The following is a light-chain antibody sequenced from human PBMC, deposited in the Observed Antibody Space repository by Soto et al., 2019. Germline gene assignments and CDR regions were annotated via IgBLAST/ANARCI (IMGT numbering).Light chain of an antibody. J-gene: IGKJ3*01. CDR3: QQLNSYLL. CDR2: AAS. V-gene: IGKV1-9*01. CDR1: RGISNY. Sequence: DVQLTQSPSFLSASVGDRVTITCRASRGISNYLAWYQQKPGKAPELLISAASILQSGVPSRFSGSGSGTEFTLTISSLQPEDFATYYCQQLNSYLLFGPGTKVDIK.